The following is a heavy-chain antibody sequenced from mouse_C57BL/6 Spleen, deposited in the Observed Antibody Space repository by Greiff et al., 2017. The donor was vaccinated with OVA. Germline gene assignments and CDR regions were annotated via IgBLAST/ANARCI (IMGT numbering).Heavy chain of an antibody. D-gene: IGHD1-1*01. CDR2: INYDGSST. V-gene: IGHV5-16*01. CDR1: GFTFSDYY. Sequence: EVKLMESEGGLVQPGSSMKLSCTASGFTFSDYYMAWVRQVPEKGLEWVANINYDGSSTYYLDSLKSRFIISRDNAKNILYLQMSSLKSEDTATYYCAREDYGDYAMDYWGQGTSVTVSS. J-gene: IGHJ4*01. CDR3: AREDYGDYAMDY.